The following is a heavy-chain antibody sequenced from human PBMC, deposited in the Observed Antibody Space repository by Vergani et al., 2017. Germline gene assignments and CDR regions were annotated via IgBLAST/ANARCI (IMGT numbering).Heavy chain of an antibody. CDR2: ISSSSSYI. CDR1: GFTFSSYA. Sequence: VQLVQSGAEVKKPGASVKVSCKASGFTFSSYAMHWVRQAPGKGLEWVSSISSSSSYIYYADSVKGRFTISRDNAKNSLYLQMNSLRAEDTAVYYCARGPVTVVVPPDVWGKGTTVTVSS. V-gene: IGHV3-21*01. J-gene: IGHJ6*04. CDR3: ARGPVTVVVPPDV. D-gene: IGHD2-2*01.